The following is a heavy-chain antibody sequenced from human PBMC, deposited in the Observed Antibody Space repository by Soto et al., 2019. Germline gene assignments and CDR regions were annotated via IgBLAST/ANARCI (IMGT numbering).Heavy chain of an antibody. J-gene: IGHJ6*02. CDR3: AREDIVVVPAATGGFFYYYYGMDV. Sequence: QVQLQESGPGLVKPSETLSLTCTVSGGSISSYYWSWIRQPPGKGLEWIGYIYYSGSTNYNPSLKSRVTISVDTSKNQFSLKLSSVTAADTAVYYCAREDIVVVPAATGGFFYYYYGMDVWGQGTTVTVSS. CDR1: GGSISSYY. V-gene: IGHV4-59*01. D-gene: IGHD2-2*01. CDR2: IYYSGST.